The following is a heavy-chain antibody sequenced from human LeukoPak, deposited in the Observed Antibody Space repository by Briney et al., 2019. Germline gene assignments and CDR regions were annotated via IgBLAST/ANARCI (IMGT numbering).Heavy chain of an antibody. CDR1: GFTFDNND. D-gene: IGHD1-14*01. J-gene: IGHJ4*02. CDR2: IGSAGYT. Sequence: GGSLKLSCEVSGFTFDNNDMHWVRQTTGKGLEWVSAIGSAGYTYYADSVRGRFTITRDNAKQSLYLQMNSLRVEDTAVYHCVRQPDSARYGFDYWGRGTQVTVSS. V-gene: IGHV3-13*01. CDR3: VRQPDSARYGFDY.